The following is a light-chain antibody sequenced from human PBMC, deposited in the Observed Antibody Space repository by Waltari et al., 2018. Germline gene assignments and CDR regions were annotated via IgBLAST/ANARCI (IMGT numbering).Light chain of an antibody. CDR2: TNN. CDR1: RSNIGSNT. V-gene: IGLV1-44*01. Sequence: QSVLTQPPSASGTPGQRVTISCSGSRSNIGSNTVNWYQQLPGTAPKLLIYTNNQRPSGGPDRFSGSKSGTSASLAISGLQSEDEADYYCAAWDDSLNGFYVFGTGTKVTVL. CDR3: AAWDDSLNGFYV. J-gene: IGLJ1*01.